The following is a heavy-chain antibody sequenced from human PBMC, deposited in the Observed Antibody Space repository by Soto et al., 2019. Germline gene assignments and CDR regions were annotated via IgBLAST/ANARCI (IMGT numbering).Heavy chain of an antibody. V-gene: IGHV4-34*01. CDR1: GGSFSGYY. CDR3: ARIGYYHHAYPFVP. D-gene: IGHD2-15*01. Sequence: PSETLSLTCAVYGGSFSGYYWSWIRQPPGKGLEWIGEINHSGSTNYNPSLKSRVTISVDTSKNQFSLKLSSVTAADTAVYYCARIGYYHHAYPFVPWGQGTLVTVSS. J-gene: IGHJ5*02. CDR2: INHSGST.